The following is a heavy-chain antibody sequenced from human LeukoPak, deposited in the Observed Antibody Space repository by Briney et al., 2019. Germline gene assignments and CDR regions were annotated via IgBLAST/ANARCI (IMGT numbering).Heavy chain of an antibody. V-gene: IGHV4-4*07. CDR1: SDSINSYH. J-gene: IGHJ4*02. D-gene: IGHD3-22*01. Sequence: KASETLSLTCTVSSDSINSYHWAWIRQAAGKRLEWVGRVHVGGSTNYNPSLRSRVAISLDKSKNQFSLRLSSLTVADTAVYYCARDDSSRDDSGAYHYWGQGILVTVSS. CDR2: VHVGGST. CDR3: ARDDSSRDDSGAYHY.